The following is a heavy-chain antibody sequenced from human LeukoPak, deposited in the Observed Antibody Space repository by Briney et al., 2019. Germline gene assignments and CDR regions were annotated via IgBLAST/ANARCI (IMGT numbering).Heavy chain of an antibody. V-gene: IGHV4-59*08. CDR3: ARHLYSGGWCRFDY. Sequence: PSETLSLTCTVSGDSISTSYWSWIRQPPGKGLEWIGYISNSGSTNYNPSLKSRVTISMDASKNQFSLKLTSVTAADTAVYYCARHLYSGGWCRFDYWGQGTLVTVSS. CDR2: ISNSGST. J-gene: IGHJ4*02. D-gene: IGHD6-19*01. CDR1: GDSISTSY.